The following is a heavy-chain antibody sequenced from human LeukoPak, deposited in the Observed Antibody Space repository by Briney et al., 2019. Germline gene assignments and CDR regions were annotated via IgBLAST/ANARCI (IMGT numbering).Heavy chain of an antibody. D-gene: IGHD2-21*02. Sequence: PGGSLRLSCAASGFTFSSYAMHWVRQAPGKGLEWVAVISYDGSNKYYADSVKGRFTISRDNTKNTLYLQMNSLRAEDTAVYYCARLHLPERLNFDYWGQGTLVTVSS. CDR1: GFTFSSYA. CDR2: ISYDGSNK. V-gene: IGHV3-30-3*01. J-gene: IGHJ4*02. CDR3: ARLHLPERLNFDY.